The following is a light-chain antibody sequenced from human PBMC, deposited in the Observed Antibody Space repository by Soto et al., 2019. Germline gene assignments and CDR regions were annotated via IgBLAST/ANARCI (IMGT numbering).Light chain of an antibody. J-gene: IGKJ1*01. CDR3: QQSFGTTWT. Sequence: DIQMTQSPSALSASLGDRVTITFLASQISTNYLNWYQHKPGQAPNLLIYAASTLQAGVPSRFRGSGSGTDFTLTISSLQPEDFATYYCQQSFGTTWTFGRGTKVDI. CDR1: QISTNY. CDR2: AAS. V-gene: IGKV1-39*01.